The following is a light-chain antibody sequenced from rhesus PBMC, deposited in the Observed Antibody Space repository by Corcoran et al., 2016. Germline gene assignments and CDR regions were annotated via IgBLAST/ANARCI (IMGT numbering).Light chain of an antibody. CDR1: QSISSW. Sequence: DIQMTQSPSSLSASVGDTVTITCRASQSISSWLDWYQQKPGKAPTLRIYKASILQSGVPSRFSGSGSGTDFTLTISSLQPEDFATYYCLRYSSSLTFGGGTKVEIK. V-gene: IGKV1-22*01. J-gene: IGKJ4*01. CDR3: LRYSSSLT. CDR2: KAS.